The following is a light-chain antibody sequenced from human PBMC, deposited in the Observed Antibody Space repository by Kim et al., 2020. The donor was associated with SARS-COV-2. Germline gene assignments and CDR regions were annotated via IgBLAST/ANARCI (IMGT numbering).Light chain of an antibody. CDR2: GKN. V-gene: IGLV3-19*01. CDR3: NSRDSSGNHVV. Sequence: SSELTQDSAVSVALGQTVRITCQGDSLRSYYASWYQQKPGQAPVLVIYGKNNRPSGFPDRFSGSSSGNTASLTITGAQAEDEADYYCNSRDSSGNHVVFGGGTQLTVL. J-gene: IGLJ2*01. CDR1: SLRSYY.